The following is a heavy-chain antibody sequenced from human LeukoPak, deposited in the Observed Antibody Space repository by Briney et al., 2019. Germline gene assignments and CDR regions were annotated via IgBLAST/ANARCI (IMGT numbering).Heavy chain of an antibody. D-gene: IGHD1-1*01. V-gene: IGHV4-59*08. CDR1: GGSISSYY. CDR2: IYYSGST. Sequence: SETLSLTCTVSGGSISSYYWSWIRQPPGKGLEWIGYIYYSGSTNYNPSLKSRVTISVDTSKNQFSLKLSSVTAADTAVYYRARTSYNWNFRYYYYYMDVWGKGTTVTVSS. J-gene: IGHJ6*03. CDR3: ARTSYNWNFRYYYYYMDV.